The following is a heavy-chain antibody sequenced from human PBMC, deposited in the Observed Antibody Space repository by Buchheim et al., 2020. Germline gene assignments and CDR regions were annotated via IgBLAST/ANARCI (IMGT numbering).Heavy chain of an antibody. V-gene: IGHV5-51*01. Sequence: EVQLVQSGAEVKKPGESLKISCKGSGYRFTNYWIGWVRQMLGKGLEYLGIIYPGDSDTRYSPSFQGQVTISADKSFGNASLQWASLKASYTATYYCARRPAAAGVISAFDFWGQGNL. CDR1: GYRFTNYW. J-gene: IGHJ4*02. CDR3: ARRPAAAGVISAFDF. D-gene: IGHD6-13*01. CDR2: IYPGDSDT.